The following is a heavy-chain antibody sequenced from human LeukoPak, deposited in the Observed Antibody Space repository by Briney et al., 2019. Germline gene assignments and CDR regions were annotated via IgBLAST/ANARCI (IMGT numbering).Heavy chain of an antibody. CDR3: ARLHSRSWYYGWFDP. V-gene: IGHV4-34*01. CDR2: INHSGST. CDR1: GGSFSGYY. J-gene: IGHJ5*02. D-gene: IGHD6-13*01. Sequence: PSETLSLTCAVYGGSFSGYYWSWIRQPPGKGLEWIGEINHSGSTNYNPSLKSRVTISVDTSKNQFSLKLSSVTAADTAVYYCARLHSRSWYYGWFDPWGQGTLVTVSS.